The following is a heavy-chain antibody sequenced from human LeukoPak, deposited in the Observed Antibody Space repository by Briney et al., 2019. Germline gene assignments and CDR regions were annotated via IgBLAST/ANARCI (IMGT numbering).Heavy chain of an antibody. V-gene: IGHV3-23*01. CDR1: GFTFSSYA. D-gene: IGHD3-9*01. CDR2: ISGSGGST. Sequence: GGSLRLSCAASGFTFSSYAMSWVRQAPGKGLEWVSAISGSGGSTYYADSVKGRFTISRDNSKNTLYLQMNSLRAEDTAVYYCAKDHSYYDILAADYWGQGTLVTVSS. J-gene: IGHJ4*02. CDR3: AKDHSYYDILAADY.